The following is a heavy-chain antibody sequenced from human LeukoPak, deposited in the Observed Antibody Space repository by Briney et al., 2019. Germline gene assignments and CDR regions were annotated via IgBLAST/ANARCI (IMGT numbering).Heavy chain of an antibody. V-gene: IGHV1-2*02. J-gene: IGHJ4*02. CDR2: INPNSGGT. D-gene: IGHD3-22*01. CDR3: ARAGYYYDSCGYLYYFEY. CDR1: GYTFSGYY. Sequence: ASVKVSCKASGYTFSGYYMHWVRQAPGQGLEWMGWINPNSGGTNYAQKFQGRATMTRDTSISTAYMELSRLRSDDTAVYYCARAGYYYDSCGYLYYFEYWGQGTLVTVSS.